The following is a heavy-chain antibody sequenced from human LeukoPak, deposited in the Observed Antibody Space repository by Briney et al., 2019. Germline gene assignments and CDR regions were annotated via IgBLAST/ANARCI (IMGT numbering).Heavy chain of an antibody. J-gene: IGHJ6*02. CDR3: ARGYYGLDV. V-gene: IGHV3-11*01. Sequence: GGSLRLSCAASGFTFSDWYMSWIRQAPGKGLEWVSYIDMSGRTIYYADSVKGRFTISRDNARNSLYLQMSSLRAEDTAVYYCARGYYGLDVWGQGTTVTVSS. CDR1: GFTFSDWY. CDR2: IDMSGRTI.